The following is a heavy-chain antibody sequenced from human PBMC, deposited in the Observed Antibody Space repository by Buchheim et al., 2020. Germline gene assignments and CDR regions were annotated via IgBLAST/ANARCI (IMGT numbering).Heavy chain of an antibody. CDR3: VRDHTVNIYSYNGLDV. CDR1: GGSISSANYY. CDR2: IYYSGST. V-gene: IGHV4-30-4*01. Sequence: QVQLQESGPGLLKPSQTLSLTCTVSGGSISSANYYWSWIRQPPGKGLEWIGYIYYSGSTNYNPSLKSRVTISVDTFKNPFSLQLSSVTAADTAVYYCVRDHTVNIYSYNGLDVWGQGTT. D-gene: IGHD4-17*01. J-gene: IGHJ6*02.